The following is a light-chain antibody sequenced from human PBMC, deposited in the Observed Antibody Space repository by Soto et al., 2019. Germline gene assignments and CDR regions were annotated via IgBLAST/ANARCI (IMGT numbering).Light chain of an antibody. J-gene: IGKJ5*01. Sequence: EIVLTQSPATLSVSPGERVTLSCRASQSISTKLGWYQQRPGQAPRLLIYGASTRATGIPARFSGSGSGTEFPLTISSLQSEDFAVYYCQQHYSWRRISFGQVTRLEMK. V-gene: IGKV3-15*01. CDR3: QQHYSWRRIS. CDR1: QSISTK. CDR2: GAS.